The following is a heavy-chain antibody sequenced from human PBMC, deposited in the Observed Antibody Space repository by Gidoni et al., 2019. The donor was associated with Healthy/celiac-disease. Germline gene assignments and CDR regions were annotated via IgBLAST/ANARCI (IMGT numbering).Heavy chain of an antibody. CDR3: ARSRV. CDR2: IYSGGST. J-gene: IGHJ4*02. Sequence: EVQLVASGGGLVEPGRSLGFSCAACGFTVSSNYMSWVRQAPGKGLEGVSVIYSGGSTYYADSVKGRFTISRDNSKNTLYRQMNSLRAEDTAVYYCARSRVWGQGTLVTVSS. CDR1: GFTVSSNY. V-gene: IGHV3-66*02.